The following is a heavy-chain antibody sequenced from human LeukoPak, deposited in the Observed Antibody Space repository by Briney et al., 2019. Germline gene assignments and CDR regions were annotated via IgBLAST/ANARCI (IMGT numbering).Heavy chain of an antibody. V-gene: IGHV4-39*07. J-gene: IGHJ5*02. CDR1: GGSISSSSYY. Sequence: SETLSLTCTVSGGSISSSSYYWGWIRQPPGKGLEWIGSIYYSGSTYYNPSLKSRVTISVDTSKNQFSLRLSSVTAADTAVYYCARVPGYYGSGSYYPLYWFDPWGQGTLVTVSS. D-gene: IGHD3-10*01. CDR2: IYYSGST. CDR3: ARVPGYYGSGSYYPLYWFDP.